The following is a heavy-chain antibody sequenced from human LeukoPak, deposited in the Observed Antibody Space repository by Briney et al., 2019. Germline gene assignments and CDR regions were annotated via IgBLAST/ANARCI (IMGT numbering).Heavy chain of an antibody. D-gene: IGHD6-13*01. J-gene: IGHJ6*02. V-gene: IGHV3-23*01. Sequence: PGGSLRLSCAASGFTFSSYAMSWVRQAPGKGLEWVSAISGSGGSTYYADSVKGRFTISRDNSKNTLYLQMNSLRAEDTALYYCAKPGQQLDYYYGMDVWGQGTTVTVSS. CDR1: GFTFSSYA. CDR3: AKPGQQLDYYYGMDV. CDR2: ISGSGGST.